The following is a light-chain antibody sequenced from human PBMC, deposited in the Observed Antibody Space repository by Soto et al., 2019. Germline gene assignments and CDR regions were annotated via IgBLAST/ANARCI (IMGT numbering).Light chain of an antibody. Sequence: EILMTQFPATLSVSPGERATLSCRASQSVSSSLAWYQQKPGQAPRLLIYGASTRATGIPARFSGSGSGTEFTLTISSLQSEDFAVYYCQQYHNWPPITFGQGT. CDR1: QSVSSS. V-gene: IGKV3-15*01. CDR3: QQYHNWPPIT. J-gene: IGKJ5*01. CDR2: GAS.